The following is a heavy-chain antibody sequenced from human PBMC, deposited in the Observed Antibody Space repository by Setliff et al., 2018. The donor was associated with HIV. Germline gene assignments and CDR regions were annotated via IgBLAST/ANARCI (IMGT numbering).Heavy chain of an antibody. CDR2: ISAYNGNT. CDR3: ARLIKHYDFWSGYYGAYYYYMDV. CDR1: GYTFTSYG. Sequence: ASVKVSCKASGYTFTSYGISWVRQAPGQGLEWMGWISAYNGNTNYAQHLQGRVTMTTDTYTSTAYMDLRSLRSDDTAVYYCARLIKHYDFWSGYYGAYYYYMDVWGTGTTVTVSS. J-gene: IGHJ6*03. V-gene: IGHV1-18*01. D-gene: IGHD3-3*01.